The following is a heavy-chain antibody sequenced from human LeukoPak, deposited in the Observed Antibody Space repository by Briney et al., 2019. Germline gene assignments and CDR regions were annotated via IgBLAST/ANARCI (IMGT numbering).Heavy chain of an antibody. CDR1: GGSISSYY. CDR3: ARDKVVGLFDY. V-gene: IGHV4-59*12. Sequence: PSETLSLTCTVSGGSISSYYWSWIRQPPGKGLEWIGYIYYSGSTNYNPSLKSRVTISVDTSKNQFSLKLSSVTAADTAVYYCARDKVVGLFDYWGQGTLVTVSS. J-gene: IGHJ4*02. D-gene: IGHD3-16*01. CDR2: IYYSGST.